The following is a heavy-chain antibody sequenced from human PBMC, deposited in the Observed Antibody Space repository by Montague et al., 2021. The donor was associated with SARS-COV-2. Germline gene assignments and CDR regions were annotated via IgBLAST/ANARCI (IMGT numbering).Heavy chain of an antibody. CDR3: ARGLTDISMIVVVLLGASHFFDS. V-gene: IGHV4-34*01. CDR2: INHSGNT. CDR1: GGSFSDYH. Sequence: SETLSLTCAVYGGSFSDYHWSWIRQPPGQGLEWIGEINHSGNTXXXPSXXXRVTISIDTSKCQFSLKLSSVTAADTAVYYCARGLTDISMIVVVLLGASHFFDSWGQGTLVTVSS. D-gene: IGHD3-22*01. J-gene: IGHJ4*02.